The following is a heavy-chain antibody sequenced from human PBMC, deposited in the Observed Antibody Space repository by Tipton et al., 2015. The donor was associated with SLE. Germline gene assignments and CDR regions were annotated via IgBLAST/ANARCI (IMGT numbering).Heavy chain of an antibody. V-gene: IGHV4-39*07. CDR3: ARDADSSSWYYFDY. CDR1: SGSISSSSYY. CDR2: INHSGST. Sequence: TLSLTCTVSSGSISSSSYYWGWIRQPPGKGLEWIGEINHSGSTNYNPSLKSRVTISVDTSKNQFSLKLSSVTAADTAVYYCARDADSSSWYYFDYWGQGTLVTVSS. J-gene: IGHJ4*02. D-gene: IGHD6-13*01.